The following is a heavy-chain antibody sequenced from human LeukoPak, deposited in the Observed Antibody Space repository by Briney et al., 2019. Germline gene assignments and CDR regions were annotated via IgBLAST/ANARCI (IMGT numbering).Heavy chain of an antibody. J-gene: IGHJ4*01. D-gene: IGHD6-13*01. CDR1: GFTFSSYW. Sequence: GSLRLSCAASGFTFSSYWMHWVRQPPGKGLEWIASIYYSGSTYYNSSLKSRVTISVDTSRNQFSLKLSSVTAADTALYYCASDKGYSNNYFDYWGQGTLVTVSS. CDR3: ASDKGYSNNYFDY. CDR2: IYYSGST. V-gene: IGHV4-39*01.